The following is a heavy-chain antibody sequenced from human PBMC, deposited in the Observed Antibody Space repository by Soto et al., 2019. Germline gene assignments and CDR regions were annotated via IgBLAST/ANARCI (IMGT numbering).Heavy chain of an antibody. D-gene: IGHD6-13*01. CDR3: AKGEGAGYSSSWLFDS. J-gene: IGHJ4*02. Sequence: LXLSCAASGFAFDLYAMSWFRQAPVKGLEWVAAFSRSDDSRYYADSVKGRFTVSRDNSKKTLSLQMNSLRAEDTAVYYCAKGEGAGYSSSWLFDSWGQGALVTVSS. V-gene: IGHV3-23*01. CDR1: GFAFDLYA. CDR2: FSRSDDSR.